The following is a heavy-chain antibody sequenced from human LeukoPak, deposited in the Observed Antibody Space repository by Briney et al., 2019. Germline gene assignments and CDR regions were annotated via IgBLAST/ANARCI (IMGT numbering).Heavy chain of an antibody. V-gene: IGHV3-20*04. CDR2: INWNGATT. CDR3: ARTRVLYGSGSYDY. J-gene: IGHJ4*02. Sequence: PGGSLRLSCAASGFRFDDYGMTWVRQAPGKGLEWGTGINWNGATTGYADSVRGRFTISRDNAKNSLYLQMNSLRAEDTALYYCARTRVLYGSGSYDYWGQGTLVTVSS. CDR1: GFRFDDYG. D-gene: IGHD3-10*01.